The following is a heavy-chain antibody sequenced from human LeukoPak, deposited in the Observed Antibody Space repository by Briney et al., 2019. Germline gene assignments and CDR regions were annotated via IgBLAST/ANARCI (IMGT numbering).Heavy chain of an antibody. CDR2: IYYSGST. D-gene: IGHD3-22*01. J-gene: IGHJ4*02. V-gene: IGHV4-31*03. CDR1: GASISSGGYY. CDR3: ARDRHGGYYPCFDS. Sequence: PSETLSLTCTVSGASISSGGYYWSWIRQHPGKGLEWIGYIYYSGSTPYNPSLESGVTISLDTSKNQFSLKLSAVTAADTAVYFCARDRHGGYYPCFDSWGQGTLVTVSS.